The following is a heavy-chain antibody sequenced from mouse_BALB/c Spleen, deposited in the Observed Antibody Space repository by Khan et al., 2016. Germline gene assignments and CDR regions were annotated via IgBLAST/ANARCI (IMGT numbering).Heavy chain of an antibody. D-gene: IGHD1-1*02. Sequence: EVQLVESGGGLVKPGGSLKLSCAASGFTFSDYYMYWVRQTPEKRLEWVATISDGGSYTYYPDSVTGRFTISRDNAKNNLYLQMSSLKSEDTAMDYWGSGGFRGVAWFAYGGQGTLVTVSA. CDR2: ISDGGSYT. J-gene: IGHJ3*01. V-gene: IGHV5-4*02. CDR3: GSGGFRGVAWFAY. CDR1: GFTFSDYY.